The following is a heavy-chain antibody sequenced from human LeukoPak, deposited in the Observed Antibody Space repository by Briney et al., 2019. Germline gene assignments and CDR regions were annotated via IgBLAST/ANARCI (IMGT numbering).Heavy chain of an antibody. CDR1: GFTFSSYA. J-gene: IGHJ6*02. D-gene: IGHD4-17*01. V-gene: IGHV3-23*01. Sequence: PGGSLRLSCAASGFTFSSYAMSWVRQAPGKGLEWVSAISGSGGSTYYADSVKGRFTISRDNSKNTLYLQMNSLRAEDTAVYYCARIDYGDYPHYYYYGMDVWGQGTTVTVSS. CDR2: ISGSGGST. CDR3: ARIDYGDYPHYYYYGMDV.